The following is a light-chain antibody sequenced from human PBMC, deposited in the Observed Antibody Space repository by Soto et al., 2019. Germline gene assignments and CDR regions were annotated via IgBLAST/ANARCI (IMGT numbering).Light chain of an antibody. Sequence: DIRWTQYKSILSASLGDTVTITCRASQALSSYLAWYQQKPGKAPGLLIYSASTLQSGVPSRFSGSGSETEFSLTIRSLEPEDFATYYCQQLSLYPLTFGGGANVAI. CDR2: SAS. J-gene: IGKJ4*01. CDR1: QALSSY. V-gene: IGKV1-9*01. CDR3: QQLSLYPLT.